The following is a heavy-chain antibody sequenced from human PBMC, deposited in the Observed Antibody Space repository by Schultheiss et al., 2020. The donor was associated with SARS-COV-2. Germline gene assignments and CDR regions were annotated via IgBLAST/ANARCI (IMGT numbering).Heavy chain of an antibody. J-gene: IGHJ4*02. CDR3: ARDPVRTANY. CDR1: GFTFSTYG. Sequence: GGSLRLSCEVSGFTFSTYGMHWVRQAPGKGLVWVSHINGDGSATNYADSVKGRFTISRDNAKNTLFLQMHSLRAEDTALYYCARDPVRTANYWGQGTLVTVSS. V-gene: IGHV3-74*01. D-gene: IGHD2-21*02. CDR2: INGDGSAT.